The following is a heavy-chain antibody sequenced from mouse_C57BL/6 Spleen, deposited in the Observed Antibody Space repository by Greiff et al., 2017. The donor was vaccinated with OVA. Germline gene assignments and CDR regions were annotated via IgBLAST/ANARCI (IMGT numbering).Heavy chain of an antibody. Sequence: QVQLQQPGAELVKPGASVKMSCKASGFTFTSYWITWVRQRPGQGLAWIGAIYPGSGSTNYNERFKSKATLAVDNSSNTAYMQLSSLTSEDTAVYYWARPRYYYSGSYDDDWGQGTTLTVSS. CDR3: ARPRYYYSGSYDDD. J-gene: IGHJ2*01. CDR1: GFTFTSYW. V-gene: IGHV1-55*01. D-gene: IGHD1-1*01. CDR2: IYPGSGST.